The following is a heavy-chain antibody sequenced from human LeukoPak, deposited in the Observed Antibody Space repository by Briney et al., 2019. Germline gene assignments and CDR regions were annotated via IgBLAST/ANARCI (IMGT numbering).Heavy chain of an antibody. CDR2: IYSGGST. Sequence: PGGSLRLSCAASGFTVSSNYMSWVRQAPGKGLEWVSVIYSGGSTYYADSVKGRFTISRDNSKNTLYLQMNSLRAEDTAVYYCARPRGGVTPGAFDIWGQGTMVTVSS. CDR1: GFTVSSNY. J-gene: IGHJ3*02. V-gene: IGHV3-66*04. D-gene: IGHD4-23*01. CDR3: ARPRGGVTPGAFDI.